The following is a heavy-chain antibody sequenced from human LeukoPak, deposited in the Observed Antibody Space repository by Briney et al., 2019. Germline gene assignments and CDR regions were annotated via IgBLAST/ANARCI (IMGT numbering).Heavy chain of an antibody. D-gene: IGHD3-22*01. CDR3: ARVGYYYDSSGYYFWRGLDY. CDR1: GFTFNDYA. V-gene: IGHV3-9*01. Sequence: GGSLRLSCATSGFTFNDYAMYWVRQAPGKGLEWVSGISWNSRSIAYADSVKGRFTISRDNAKNSLYLQMNSLRAEDTAVYYCARVGYYYDSSGYYFWRGLDYWGQGTLVTVSS. CDR2: ISWNSRSI. J-gene: IGHJ4*02.